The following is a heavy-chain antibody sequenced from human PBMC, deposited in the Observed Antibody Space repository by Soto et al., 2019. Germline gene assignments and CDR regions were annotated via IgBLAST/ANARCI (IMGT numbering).Heavy chain of an antibody. D-gene: IGHD6-19*01. J-gene: IGHJ4*02. Sequence: LRLSCVASGFSLANYPMNWVRQTPGKGLEWISYSSPRGDTIYYADSVEGRFTISRDNARNSLSLHMSSPRDEDSALYYCAKGPHTNIGWPYYFESWGQGVPVTVSS. CDR1: GFSLANYP. CDR2: SSPRGDTI. CDR3: AKGPHTNIGWPYYFES. V-gene: IGHV3-48*02.